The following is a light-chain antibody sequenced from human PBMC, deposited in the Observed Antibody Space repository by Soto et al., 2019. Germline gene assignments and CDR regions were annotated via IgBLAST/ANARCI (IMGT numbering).Light chain of an antibody. CDR1: QSVSRRY. V-gene: IGKV3-20*01. CDR3: QYQGS. Sequence: IVLTQSPDTLFLSPGQRATLSCRASQSVSRRYLAWYQQKPGQAPMLLIYDVSERASDIPDRFSGSGSGTDFTLTINRLVPEDVAVYYCQYQGSFGGGTKVEIK. J-gene: IGKJ4*01. CDR2: DVS.